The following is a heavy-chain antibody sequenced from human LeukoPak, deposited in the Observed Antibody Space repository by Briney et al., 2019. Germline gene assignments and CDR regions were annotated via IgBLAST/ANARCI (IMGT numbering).Heavy chain of an antibody. CDR3: ARGSVWFGELSPYYYFMDV. CDR2: IRHSGTT. D-gene: IGHD3-10*01. V-gene: IGHV4-34*01. CDR1: GGSFSGSY. Sequence: PSETLSLTCAVYGGSFSGSYWSWIRQPPGKGLEWVGEIRHSGTTNYNPPLKSRVTISIDMSKNQFSLKLSSVTPADTAVYYCARGSVWFGELSPYYYFMDVWGKGTTVTVSS. J-gene: IGHJ6*03.